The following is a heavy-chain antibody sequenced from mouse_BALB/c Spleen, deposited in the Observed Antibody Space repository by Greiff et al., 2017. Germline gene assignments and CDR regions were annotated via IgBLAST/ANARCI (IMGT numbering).Heavy chain of an antibody. Sequence: EVHLVESGGGLVQPGGSRKLSCAASGFTFSSFGMHWVRQAPEKGLEWVAYISSGSSTIYYADTVKGRFTISRDNPKNTLFLQMNSLRSEDTAMYYCARSLYDYAWFAYWGQGTLVTVSA. CDR2: ISSGSSTI. CDR1: GFTFSSFG. CDR3: ARSLYDYAWFAY. D-gene: IGHD2-4*01. V-gene: IGHV5-17*02. J-gene: IGHJ3*01.